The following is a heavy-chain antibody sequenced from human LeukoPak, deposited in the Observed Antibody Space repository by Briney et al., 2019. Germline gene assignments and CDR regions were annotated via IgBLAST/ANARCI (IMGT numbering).Heavy chain of an antibody. J-gene: IGHJ5*02. CDR1: GGSISSYY. D-gene: IGHD6-13*01. CDR2: IYYSGST. CDR3: ARLLGYSSSWRNWFDP. V-gene: IGHV4-59*08. Sequence: SETLSLTCTVSGGSISSYYWSWIRQPPGKGLEWIGYIYYSGSTNYNPSLKSRVTISVDTSKNQFSLKLSSVTAADTAVYYCARLLGYSSSWRNWFDPWGQGTLVTVSS.